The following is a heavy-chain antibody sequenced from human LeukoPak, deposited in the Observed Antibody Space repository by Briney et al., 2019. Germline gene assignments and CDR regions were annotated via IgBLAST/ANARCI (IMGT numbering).Heavy chain of an antibody. CDR1: GGSFSGYY. J-gene: IGHJ6*03. D-gene: IGHD4-17*01. CDR3: ARAYGDYRYYYYYMDV. CDR2: INHSGST. Sequence: SETLSLTCAVFGGSFSGYYWSWIRQGPGKGLEWIGEINHSGSTNYNPSLKSRVTISVDTSKNQFSLRVSSVTAADTAVYYCARAYGDYRYYYYYMDVWGKGTTVTVSS. V-gene: IGHV4-34*01.